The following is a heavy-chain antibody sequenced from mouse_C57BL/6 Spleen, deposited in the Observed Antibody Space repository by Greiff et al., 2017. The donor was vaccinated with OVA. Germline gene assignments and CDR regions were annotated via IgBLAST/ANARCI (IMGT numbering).Heavy chain of an antibody. CDR1: GYTFTDYN. CDR2: INPNNGGT. CDR3: ASDYYGSSVAY. V-gene: IGHV1-22*01. Sequence: VQLKESGPELVKPGASVKMSCKASGYTFTDYNMHWVKQSHGKSLEWIGYINPNNGGTSYNQKFKGKATLTVNKSSSTAYMELRSLTSEDSAVYYCASDYYGSSVAYWGQGTLVTVSA. J-gene: IGHJ3*01. D-gene: IGHD1-1*01.